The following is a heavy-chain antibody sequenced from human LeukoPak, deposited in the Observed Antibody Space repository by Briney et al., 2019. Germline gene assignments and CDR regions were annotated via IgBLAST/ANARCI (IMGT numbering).Heavy chain of an antibody. CDR3: AKEGIVVVPASLNWFDP. D-gene: IGHD2-2*01. J-gene: IGHJ5*02. V-gene: IGHV1-8*03. CDR1: GYTFTSYD. CDR2: MNPNSGNT. Sequence: ASVKVSCKASGYTFTSYDINWVRQATGQGLEWMGWMNPNSGNTGYAQKFQGRVTITRNTSISTAYMELSSLRSEDTAVYYCAKEGIVVVPASLNWFDPWGQGTLVTVSS.